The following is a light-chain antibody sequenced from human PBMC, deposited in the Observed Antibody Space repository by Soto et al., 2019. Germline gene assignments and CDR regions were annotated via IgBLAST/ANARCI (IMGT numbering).Light chain of an antibody. Sequence: QSVLTHPASVSGSLGQSITISCTGTSSDVGAYNYVSWYQQHPDKAPKLLIFEVTNRPSGVSGRFSGSKSGITASLSISGLQPEDEADYYCNSYSSSSPVLFGGGTKVTVL. V-gene: IGLV2-14*01. CDR1: SSDVGAYNY. J-gene: IGLJ2*01. CDR3: NSYSSSSPVL. CDR2: EVT.